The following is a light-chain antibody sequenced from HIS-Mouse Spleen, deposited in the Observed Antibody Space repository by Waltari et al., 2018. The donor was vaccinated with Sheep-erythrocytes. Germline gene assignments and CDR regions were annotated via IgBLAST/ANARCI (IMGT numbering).Light chain of an antibody. CDR3: YSTDSSGNHRV. Sequence: SYELTQPPSVSVSPGQTARNTCPGDALTKKYDYWYQQKSGQAPVQVIYEDSKRPSGIPERFSGSSSGTMATLTISGAQVEDEADYYCYSTDSSGNHRVFGGGTKLTVL. CDR1: ALTKKY. J-gene: IGLJ2*01. CDR2: EDS. V-gene: IGLV3-10*01.